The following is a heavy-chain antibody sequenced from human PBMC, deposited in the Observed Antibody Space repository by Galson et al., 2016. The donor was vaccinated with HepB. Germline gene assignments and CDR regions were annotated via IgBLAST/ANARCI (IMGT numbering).Heavy chain of an antibody. CDR3: ARAGTYYYDFSSGYVSGFVDY. J-gene: IGHJ4*02. Sequence: SVKVSCKASGYTFTKYYIHWVRQAPGQGLEWMGIINPSVGSTTKAQKFQDRVTMTRDTSTSTVFMNLSSLRSEDTAVYYCARAGTYYYDFSSGYVSGFVDYWGKGTLVTCSA. CDR2: INPSVGST. V-gene: IGHV1-46*03. D-gene: IGHD3-3*01. CDR1: GYTFTKYY.